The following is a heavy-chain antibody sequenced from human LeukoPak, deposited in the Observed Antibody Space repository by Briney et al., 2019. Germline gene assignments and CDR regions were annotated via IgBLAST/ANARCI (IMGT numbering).Heavy chain of an antibody. D-gene: IGHD6-19*01. Sequence: ASVKVSRKASGGTFSSYAISWVRQAPGQGLEWMGGIIPIFGTANYAQKFQGRVTITTDESTSTAYMELSSLRSEDTAVYYCARDPDSSGWLDYWGQGTLVTVSS. CDR2: IIPIFGTA. CDR1: GGTFSSYA. CDR3: ARDPDSSGWLDY. V-gene: IGHV1-69*05. J-gene: IGHJ4*02.